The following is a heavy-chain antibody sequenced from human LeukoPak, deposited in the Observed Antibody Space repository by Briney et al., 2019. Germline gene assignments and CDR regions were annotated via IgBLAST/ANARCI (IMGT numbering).Heavy chain of an antibody. J-gene: IGHJ5*02. CDR2: IYYSGST. CDR1: GYSISSGYY. Sequence: SETLSLTCTVSGYSISSGYYWGWIRQPPGKGLEWIGSIYYSGSTYYNPSLKSRVTISVDTSKNQFSLKLSSVTAADTAVYYCARQETTEISRTQFDPWGQGTLVTVSS. CDR3: ARQETTEISRTQFDP. V-gene: IGHV4-38-2*02. D-gene: IGHD4-17*01.